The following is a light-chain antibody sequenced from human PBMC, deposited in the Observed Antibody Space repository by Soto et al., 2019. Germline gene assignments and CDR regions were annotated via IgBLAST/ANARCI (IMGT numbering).Light chain of an antibody. J-gene: IGLJ3*02. Sequence: QSALTQPPSASGAPGQRITISCSGSTSNIGSDTVNWYQQLPGKAPKPLIYRNDQRPSGVPDRFSGYRSGTSDSLAISGLQSEDEADYYCAAWDDSLNGWVFGGGTKVTVL. CDR2: RND. V-gene: IGLV1-44*01. CDR1: TSNIGSDT. CDR3: AAWDDSLNGWV.